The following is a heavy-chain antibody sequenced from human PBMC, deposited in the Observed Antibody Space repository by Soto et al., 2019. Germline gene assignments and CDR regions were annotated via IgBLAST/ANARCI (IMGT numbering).Heavy chain of an antibody. CDR3: ARDVGWFGEAPPNWFDP. Sequence: ASVKVSCKASGYTFTSYGISWVRQAPGQGLEWMGWISAYNGNTNYAQKLQGRVTMTTDTSTSTAYMELRSLRSDDTAVYYCARDVGWFGEAPPNWFDPWGQGTLVTVSS. V-gene: IGHV1-18*01. J-gene: IGHJ5*02. CDR2: ISAYNGNT. D-gene: IGHD3-10*01. CDR1: GYTFTSYG.